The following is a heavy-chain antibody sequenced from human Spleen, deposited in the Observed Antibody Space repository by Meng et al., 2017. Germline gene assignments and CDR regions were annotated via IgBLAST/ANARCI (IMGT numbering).Heavy chain of an antibody. V-gene: IGHV4-39*01. Sequence: QPQLQESGPGLVRPSEALSLTCSVSGGSISTSGYYWGWIRQPPGKGLEWIGSIGHGGFTYYTPSLKSRVTVSIDTSRNQFSLWLTSVTAADTAVYYCVRSSAWVRTGFDPWGQGTLVTVSS. D-gene: IGHD6-19*01. CDR2: IGHGGFT. J-gene: IGHJ5*02. CDR3: VRSSAWVRTGFDP. CDR1: GGSISTSGYY.